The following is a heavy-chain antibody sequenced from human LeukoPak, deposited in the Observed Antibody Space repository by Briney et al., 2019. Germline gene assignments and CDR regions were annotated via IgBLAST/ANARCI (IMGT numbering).Heavy chain of an antibody. V-gene: IGHV3-7*01. Sequence: GGSLRLSCAASGFTFTTYWMSWVRQPPGKGLEWVANIKNDGSEQYYVDSVKGRFTISRDNAKNSLYLQMNSLRAEDTAVYYCARVGTAEGTLEDYWGQGTLVTVSS. CDR3: ARVGTAEGTLEDY. CDR1: GFTFTTYW. D-gene: IGHD6-13*01. CDR2: IKNDGSEQ. J-gene: IGHJ4*02.